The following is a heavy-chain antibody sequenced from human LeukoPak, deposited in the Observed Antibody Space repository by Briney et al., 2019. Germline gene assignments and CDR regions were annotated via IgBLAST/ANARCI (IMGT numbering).Heavy chain of an antibody. CDR1: GGSFSGYY. Sequence: SETLSLTCAVYGGSFSGYYWSWIRQPPGKGLEWIGEINHSGSTNYNPSPKSRVTISVDTSKNQFSLKLSSVTAADTAVYYCARVLRLLSNYYDSSGSPDGYYYYMDVWGKGTTVTVSS. V-gene: IGHV4-34*01. J-gene: IGHJ6*03. D-gene: IGHD3-22*01. CDR3: ARVLRLLSNYYDSSGSPDGYYYYMDV. CDR2: INHSGST.